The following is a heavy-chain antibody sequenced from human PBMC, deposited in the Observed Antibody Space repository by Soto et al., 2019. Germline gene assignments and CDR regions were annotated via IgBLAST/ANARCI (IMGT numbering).Heavy chain of an antibody. V-gene: IGHV1-46*01. Sequence: QVQLVQSGAEVKKPGASVKVSCKASGYTFTSYYMHWVRQAPGQGLEWMGIINPSGGSTSYAQKFQGRVTMTRDTSTSTVYMELSSLRSEDTAVYYCARANIVVVPAAKRTVYWFDPLGQGTLVTVSS. J-gene: IGHJ5*02. CDR3: ARANIVVVPAAKRTVYWFDP. D-gene: IGHD2-2*01. CDR1: GYTFTSYY. CDR2: INPSGGST.